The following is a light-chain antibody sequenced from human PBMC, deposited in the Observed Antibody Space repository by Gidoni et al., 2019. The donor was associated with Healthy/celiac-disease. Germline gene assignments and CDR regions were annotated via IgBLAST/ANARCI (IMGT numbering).Light chain of an antibody. CDR3: QQRSNWRWT. J-gene: IGKJ1*01. CDR1: QSVSSY. V-gene: IGKV3-11*01. CDR2: DAS. Sequence: EIVLTQSPATLSLSPGERATLSCRASQSVSSYLAWYQQKPGQAPRPLIYDASNRATGIPARFSRSGSGTDFTLTISSLEPEDFAVYYCQQRSNWRWTFGQGTKVEIK.